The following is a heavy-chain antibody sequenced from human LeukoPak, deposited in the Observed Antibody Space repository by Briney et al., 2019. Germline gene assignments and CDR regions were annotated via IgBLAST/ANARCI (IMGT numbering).Heavy chain of an antibody. D-gene: IGHD4-17*01. J-gene: IGHJ1*01. CDR3: ASVTVTTESAEYFQH. V-gene: IGHV1-69*13. CDR1: GGTFSSYA. Sequence: SVKVSCKASGGTFSSYAISWVRQAPGQGLEWMGGIIPIFGTANYAQKFQGRVTITADESTSTAYMELSSLRSEDTAVYYCASVTVTTESAEYFQHWGQGTLVTVSS. CDR2: IIPIFGTA.